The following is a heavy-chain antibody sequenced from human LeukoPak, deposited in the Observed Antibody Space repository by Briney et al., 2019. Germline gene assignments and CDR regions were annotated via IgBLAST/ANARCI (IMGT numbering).Heavy chain of an antibody. Sequence: SETLSLTCAVSGASISGSGYYWGWIRQPPGKGLEWIGSIYYSGSTYYNPSLKSRVTISVDTPKNQFSLRLSSVTAADTAVYYCASDGPSRSYYYYYYYMDVWGKGTTVTVSS. V-gene: IGHV4-39*07. D-gene: IGHD1-26*01. CDR3: ASDGPSRSYYYYYYYMDV. CDR2: IYYSGST. J-gene: IGHJ6*03. CDR1: GASISGSGYY.